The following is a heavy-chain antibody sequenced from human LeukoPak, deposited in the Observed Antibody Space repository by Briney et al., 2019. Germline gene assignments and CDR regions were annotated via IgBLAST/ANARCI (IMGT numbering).Heavy chain of an antibody. D-gene: IGHD5-12*01. CDR3: ARSDLATITAGPFEY. CDR1: GYTFSTYG. J-gene: IGHJ4*02. Sequence: GAAVKVSCKASGYTFSTYGLTWVRQARGHGLEWMGWISGHQGNTKYAQNFQGRVTMTIDTSTSTAYMDLRSLRSDDTAIYFCARSDLATITAGPFEYWGQGTLVAVSS. CDR2: ISGHQGNT. V-gene: IGHV1-18*01.